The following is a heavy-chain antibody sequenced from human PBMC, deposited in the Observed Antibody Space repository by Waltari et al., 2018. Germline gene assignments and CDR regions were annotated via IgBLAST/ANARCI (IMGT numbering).Heavy chain of an antibody. J-gene: IGHJ3*02. V-gene: IGHV5-10-1*03. D-gene: IGHD3-16*01. CDR2: IDPSDSYT. Sequence: ELQLVPPGAEVTQPGESLRLSSKGAGYSFPSYWISWGRQMPGKGLEWMGRIDPSDSYTNYSPSFQGHVTISADKSISTAYLQWSSLKASDTAMYYCARRGNAFDIWGQGTMVTVSS. CDR3: ARRGNAFDI. CDR1: GYSFPSYW.